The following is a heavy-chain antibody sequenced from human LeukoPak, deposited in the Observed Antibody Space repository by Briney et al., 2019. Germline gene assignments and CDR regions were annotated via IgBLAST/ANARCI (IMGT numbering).Heavy chain of an antibody. Sequence: PGGSLRLSCAASGFTFSSYAMSWVRQAPGKGLEWVSAISGSGGSTYYADSVKGRFTISRGNSKNTLYLQMNSLRAEDTAVYYCARAYGDYLWWEEVPWFDPWGQGTLVTVSS. D-gene: IGHD4-17*01. CDR3: ARAYGDYLWWEEVPWFDP. V-gene: IGHV3-23*01. CDR1: GFTFSSYA. CDR2: ISGSGGST. J-gene: IGHJ5*02.